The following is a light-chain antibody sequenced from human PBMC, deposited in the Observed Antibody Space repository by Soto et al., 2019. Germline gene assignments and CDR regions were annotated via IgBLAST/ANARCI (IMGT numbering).Light chain of an antibody. V-gene: IGKV3-15*01. CDR3: QQGHNWPLT. Sequence: EIAMTQSPATLSVSPGERATLSCRASQNISTKLAWYQQKPGQPPRLLIYSASTRVTGVPARFTGSGSGSEFTLTICGLQSEDFAVYYCQQGHNWPLTFGQGTRLE. J-gene: IGKJ2*01. CDR1: QNISTK. CDR2: SAS.